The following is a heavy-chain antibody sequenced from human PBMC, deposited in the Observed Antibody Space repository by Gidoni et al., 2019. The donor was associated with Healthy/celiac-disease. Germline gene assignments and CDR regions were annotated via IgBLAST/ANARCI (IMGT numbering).Heavy chain of an antibody. CDR2: ISWKSGSI. J-gene: IGHJ4*02. CDR1: GFTFDAYA. D-gene: IGHD5-18*01. V-gene: IGHV3-9*01. CDR3: AKGGYSYGYPFDY. Sequence: EVQLVEYGGGLVQPGRALGVSCAASGFTFDAYAMPWVLQAPGKGLWWVSGISWKSGSIVYADSVKCRFIIASDNAKNSLYLQMNILRAEDTAFDYCAKGGYSYGYPFDYWGQGTLVTVSS.